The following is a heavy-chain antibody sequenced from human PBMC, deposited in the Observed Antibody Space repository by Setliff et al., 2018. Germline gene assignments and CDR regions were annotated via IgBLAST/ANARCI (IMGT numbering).Heavy chain of an antibody. CDR3: ARDRFYNSWSGTSITAPHDAFYI. J-gene: IGHJ3*02. CDR2: INPSGGLT. V-gene: IGHV1-46*03. D-gene: IGHD3-3*01. Sequence: GASVKVSCKASGYTLSKYYMHWVRQAPGQGLEWMGIINPSGGLTKYAQKFQGRVTMTSDTSTNTVYLEVSSLRSEDTAVYFCARDRFYNSWSGTSITAPHDAFYIWGQGTMVTVSS. CDR1: GYTLSKYY.